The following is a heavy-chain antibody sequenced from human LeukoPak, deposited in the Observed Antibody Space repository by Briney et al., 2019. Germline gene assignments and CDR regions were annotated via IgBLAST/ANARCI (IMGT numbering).Heavy chain of an antibody. CDR2: MNPNSGNT. J-gene: IGHJ4*02. D-gene: IGHD6-6*01. CDR1: GYTFTSYD. V-gene: IGHV1-8*01. Sequence: ASVKVSCKASGYTFTSYDINWVRQATGQGLEWMGWMNPNSGNTGYAQKFQGRVTMTRDTSTSTVYMELSSLRSEDTAVYYCARTEAVRSPVFDYWGQGTLVTVSS. CDR3: ARTEAVRSPVFDY.